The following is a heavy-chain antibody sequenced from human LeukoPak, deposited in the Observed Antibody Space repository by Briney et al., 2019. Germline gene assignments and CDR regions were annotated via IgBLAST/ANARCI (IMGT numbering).Heavy chain of an antibody. Sequence: DPSETLSLTCAVNGGSLRGYYWIWIRQPPGKGLEWMGEIYHSGSTKYNPSLKSRLTISVDTSKNQFSLNLSSMTAADTAVYYCARGLGANHYCYMDVRGKGTTVTVSS. J-gene: IGHJ6*03. CDR2: IYHSGST. D-gene: IGHD3-10*01. CDR3: ARGLGANHYCYMDV. V-gene: IGHV4-34*01. CDR1: GGSLRGYY.